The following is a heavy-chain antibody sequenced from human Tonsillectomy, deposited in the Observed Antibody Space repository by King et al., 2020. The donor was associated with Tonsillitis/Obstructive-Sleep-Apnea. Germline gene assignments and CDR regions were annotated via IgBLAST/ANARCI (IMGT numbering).Heavy chain of an antibody. CDR3: ARAKRLTRYCSGGSCYQYYCXS. CDR1: GGTFSSYA. CDR2: IIPIFGTA. V-gene: IGHV1-69*01. D-gene: IGHD2-15*01. Sequence: QLVQSGAEVKKPGSSVKVSCKASGGTFSSYAISWVRQAPGQGLEWMGGIIPIFGTANYAQKFQGRVTITADESTSTAYMELSSLRSEDTAVYYCARAKRLTRYCSGGSCYQYYCXSWXQGTLVTVSS. J-gene: IGHJ4*02.